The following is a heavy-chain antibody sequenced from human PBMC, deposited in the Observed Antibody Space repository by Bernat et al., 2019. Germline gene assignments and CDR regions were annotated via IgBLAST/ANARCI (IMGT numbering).Heavy chain of an antibody. V-gene: IGHV1-2*04. Sequence: QVQLVQSGAEVKKPGASVKVSCKASGYTFTGYYMHWVRQAPGQGLEWMGWINPNSGGTNYAQKFQGWVTMTRDTSISTDYMELRRLRSDDTAVYYCATSSKYSSSWYDYWGQGTLVTVSS. CDR1: GYTFTGYY. D-gene: IGHD6-13*01. J-gene: IGHJ4*02. CDR3: ATSSKYSSSWYDY. CDR2: INPNSGGT.